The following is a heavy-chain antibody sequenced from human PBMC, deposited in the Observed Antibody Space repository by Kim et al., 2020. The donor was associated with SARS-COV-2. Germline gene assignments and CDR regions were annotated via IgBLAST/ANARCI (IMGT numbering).Heavy chain of an antibody. J-gene: IGHJ4*02. D-gene: IGHD3-10*01. CDR3: ARAVSYYYGSGSYFFDY. Sequence: LQGRVTMTTDTSTSTAYMELRSLRSDDTAVYYCARAVSYYYGSGSYFFDYWGQGTLVTVSS. V-gene: IGHV1-18*01.